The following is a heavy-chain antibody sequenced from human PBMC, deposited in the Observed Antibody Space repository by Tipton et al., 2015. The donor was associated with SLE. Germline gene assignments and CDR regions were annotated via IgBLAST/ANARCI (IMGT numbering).Heavy chain of an antibody. V-gene: IGHV4-4*08. Sequence: TLSLTCTVSGDSITNFFWCCIRQPPGKGLGWIGYLYNGGSTHHNPPLPSRVTISVDTSKNQFSLKLTSVTDADTAVYYCARGDYGWEVAFDIWGQGTMVTVSS. CDR3: ARGDYGWEVAFDI. CDR1: GDSITNFF. CDR2: LYNGGST. D-gene: IGHD3-10*01. J-gene: IGHJ3*02.